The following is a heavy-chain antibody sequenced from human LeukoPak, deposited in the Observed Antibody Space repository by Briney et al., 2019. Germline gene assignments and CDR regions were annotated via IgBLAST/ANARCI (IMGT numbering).Heavy chain of an antibody. Sequence: GGSLRLSCAASGFTFSSYDMHWVRRAPGKGLEWVSAIGTAGDTYYPGSVKGRFTISRENAKNSLYLQMNSLRAGDTAVYYCARGVVGATGGYYFDYWGQGTLVTVSS. CDR2: IGTAGDT. CDR3: ARGVVGATGGYYFDY. J-gene: IGHJ4*02. D-gene: IGHD1-26*01. V-gene: IGHV3-13*01. CDR1: GFTFSSYD.